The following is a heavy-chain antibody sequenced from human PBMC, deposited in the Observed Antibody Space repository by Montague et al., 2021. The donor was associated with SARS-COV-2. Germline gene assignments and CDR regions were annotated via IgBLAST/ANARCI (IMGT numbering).Heavy chain of an antibody. CDR2: IDWDDDK. D-gene: IGHD3-9*01. V-gene: IGHV2-70*01. CDR3: ARIRDYDILTGSYSGFDY. CDR1: GFSLSTSGMC. Sequence: PALVKPTQTLTLTCTFSGFSLSTSGMCVSWIRQPPGKALEWLALIDWDDDKYYSTSLKTRLTISKDTSKNQVVLTMTNMDPVDTATYYCARIRDYDILTGSYSGFDYWGQGTLVTVPS. J-gene: IGHJ4*02.